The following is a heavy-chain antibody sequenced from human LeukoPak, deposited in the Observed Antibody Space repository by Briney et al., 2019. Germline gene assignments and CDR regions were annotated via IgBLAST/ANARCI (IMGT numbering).Heavy chain of an antibody. CDR3: ASGMASRIYGFSTFQP. J-gene: IGHJ1*01. CDR1: GLRFSSYG. Sequence: GGSLRLSCAASGLRFSSYGVHWIRQAPGKGLEWVAVASFGGSHKNYGDSVKGRFTISRDDSKNTLILQMNSLRVEDTAVYYCASGMASRIYGFSTFQPGPREPLS. D-gene: IGHD5-24*01. V-gene: IGHV3-30*03. CDR2: ASFGGSHK.